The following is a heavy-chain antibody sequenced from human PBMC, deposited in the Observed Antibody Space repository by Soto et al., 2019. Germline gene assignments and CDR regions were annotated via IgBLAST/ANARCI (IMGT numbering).Heavy chain of an antibody. J-gene: IGHJ6*02. CDR3: ARLSSSPAFTTSSPYGMDV. V-gene: IGHV5-10-1*01. Sequence: GESLKISCKGSGYSFTSYWISWVRQMPGKGLEWMGRIDPSDSYTNYSPSFQGHVTISADKSISTAYLQWSSLKASDTAMYYCARLSSSPAFTTSSPYGMDVWGQGTTVTVSS. CDR1: GYSFTSYW. D-gene: IGHD6-6*01. CDR2: IDPSDSYT.